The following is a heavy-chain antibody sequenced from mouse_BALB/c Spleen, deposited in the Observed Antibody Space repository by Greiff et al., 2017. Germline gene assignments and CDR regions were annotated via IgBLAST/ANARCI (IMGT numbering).Heavy chain of an antibody. Sequence: QVQLQQSAAELARPGASVKMSCKASGYTFTSYTMHWVKQRPGQGLEWIGYINPSSGYTEYNQKFKDKTTLTADKSSSTAYMQLSSLTSEDSAVYYCASPSGHPAWFAYWGQGTLVTVSA. CDR1: GYTFTSYT. V-gene: IGHV1-4*02. CDR3: ASPSGHPAWFAY. D-gene: IGHD1-3*01. CDR2: INPSSGYT. J-gene: IGHJ3*01.